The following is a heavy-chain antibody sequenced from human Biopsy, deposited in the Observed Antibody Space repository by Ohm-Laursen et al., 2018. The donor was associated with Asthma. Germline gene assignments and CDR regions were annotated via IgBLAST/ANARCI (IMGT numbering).Heavy chain of an antibody. CDR1: GGSVYSYDHH. V-gene: IGHV4-30-4*01. Sequence: TLSLTCSVFGGSVYSYDHHWSWIRQPPGKGLEWIGFIFYSGSTFYNPSLRSRITISVDTSKRQFPLSLRSVTVADTAVYFCARAQSYGDIYYGLDVWGQGTTVTVSS. D-gene: IGHD2-21*02. J-gene: IGHJ6*02. CDR3: ARAQSYGDIYYGLDV. CDR2: IFYSGST.